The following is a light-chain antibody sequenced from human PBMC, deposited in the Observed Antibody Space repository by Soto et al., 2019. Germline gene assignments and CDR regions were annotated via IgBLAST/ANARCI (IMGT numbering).Light chain of an antibody. CDR2: DVS. CDR1: SSDVGGYNK. CDR3: SSYAYISISHVV. V-gene: IGLV2-14*01. Sequence: QSALTQPASVSGSPGQSITISCTGTSSDVGGYNKVSWYQQHPGKAPKLMIYDVSNRPSGVSNRFSGSKSGNTASLTISGLLPDDEADYFCSSYAYISISHVVFGGGTKLTVL. J-gene: IGLJ2*01.